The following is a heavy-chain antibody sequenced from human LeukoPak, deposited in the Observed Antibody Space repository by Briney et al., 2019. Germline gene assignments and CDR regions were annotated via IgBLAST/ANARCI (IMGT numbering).Heavy chain of an antibody. Sequence: GASVKVSCKASGGTFSSYAISWVRQAPGQGLEWMGRIIPILGIANYAQKFQGRVTMTRDTSTSTVYMELSSLRSEDTAVYYCASSLTYYYDSSGPSHFDYWGQGTLVTVSS. CDR2: IIPILGIA. V-gene: IGHV1-69*04. D-gene: IGHD3-22*01. CDR1: GGTFSSYA. CDR3: ASSLTYYYDSSGPSHFDY. J-gene: IGHJ4*02.